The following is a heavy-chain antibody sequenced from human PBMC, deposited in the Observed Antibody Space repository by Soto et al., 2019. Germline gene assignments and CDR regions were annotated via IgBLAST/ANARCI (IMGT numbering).Heavy chain of an antibody. CDR1: GGTFSSYT. J-gene: IGHJ4*02. D-gene: IGHD2-21*02. CDR3: ARSIVVVTALDY. Sequence: SVKVSCKASGGTFSSYTISWVRQAPGQGLEWMGRIIPILGIANYAQKFQGRVTITADTSASTAYMELSSLRSEDTAVYYCARSIVVVTALDYWGQGTLVTVSS. CDR2: IIPILGIA. V-gene: IGHV1-69*02.